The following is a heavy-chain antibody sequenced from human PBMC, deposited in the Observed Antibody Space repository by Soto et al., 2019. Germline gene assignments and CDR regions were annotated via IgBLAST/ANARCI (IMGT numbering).Heavy chain of an antibody. V-gene: IGHV1-18*01. CDR3: ARGNVLMVYAMSASWFDP. CDR2: ISAYNGNT. D-gene: IGHD2-8*01. CDR1: GYTFTSYG. Sequence: AASVKVSCKASGYTFTSYGISWVRQAPGQGLEWMGWISAYNGNTNYAQKLQGRVTMTTDTSTSTAYMELRSLRSDDTAVYYCARGNVLMVYAMSASWFDPWGQGTLVTVSS. J-gene: IGHJ5*02.